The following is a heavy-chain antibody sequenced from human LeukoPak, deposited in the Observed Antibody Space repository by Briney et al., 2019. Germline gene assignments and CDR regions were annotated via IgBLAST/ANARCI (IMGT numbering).Heavy chain of an antibody. Sequence: SETLSLTCTVSGGSISSYYWSWIRQPAGKGLEWIGRIYTSGSTNYNPSLKSRVTISVDTSKNQFSLKLSSVTAADTAVYYCARAGRSSGWYTFYYFDFWDQGTLVTVSS. CDR2: IYTSGST. CDR1: GGSISSYY. J-gene: IGHJ4*02. V-gene: IGHV4-4*07. CDR3: ARAGRSSGWYTFYYFDF. D-gene: IGHD6-13*01.